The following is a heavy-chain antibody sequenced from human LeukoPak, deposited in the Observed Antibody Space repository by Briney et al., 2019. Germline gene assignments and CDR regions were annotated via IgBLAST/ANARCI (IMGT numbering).Heavy chain of an antibody. V-gene: IGHV1-8*01. CDR1: GYTFTSYD. CDR2: MNPNSGNT. D-gene: IGHD3-22*01. CDR3: ARGALHYYDSSGYYPFDY. J-gene: IGHJ4*02. Sequence: ASVKVSCKASGYTFTSYDINWVRQATGQGLEWMGWMNPNSGNTGYAQKFQGRVTMTRNASISTAYMELSSLRSEDTAVYYCARGALHYYDSSGYYPFDYWGQGTLVTVSS.